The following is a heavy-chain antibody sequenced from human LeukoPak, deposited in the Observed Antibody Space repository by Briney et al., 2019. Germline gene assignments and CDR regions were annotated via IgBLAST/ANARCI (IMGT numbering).Heavy chain of an antibody. Sequence: SGGSLRPSCAASGFTFDDYAMHWVRQAPGKGLEWVSLISGDGGSTYYADSVKGRFTISRDNSKNSLYLQMNSLRTEDTALYYCTKGRGYSLPVFDYWGQGTLVTVSS. CDR3: TKGRGYSLPVFDY. J-gene: IGHJ4*02. CDR1: GFTFDDYA. D-gene: IGHD5-18*01. V-gene: IGHV3-43*02. CDR2: ISGDGGST.